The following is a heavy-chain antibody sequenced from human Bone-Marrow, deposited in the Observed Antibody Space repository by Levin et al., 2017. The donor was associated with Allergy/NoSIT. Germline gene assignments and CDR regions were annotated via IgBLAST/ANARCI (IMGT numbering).Heavy chain of an antibody. J-gene: IGHJ4*02. CDR2: INTNTGNP. Sequence: ASVKVSCKASGYTFTSYAMNWVRQAPGQGLEWMGWINTNTGNPTYAQGFTGRFVFSLDTSVSTAYLQICSLKAEDTAVYYCARDRCISTSCDGGGFDYWGQGTLVTVSS. CDR1: GYTFTSYA. V-gene: IGHV7-4-1*01. CDR3: ARDRCISTSCDGGGFDY. D-gene: IGHD2-2*01.